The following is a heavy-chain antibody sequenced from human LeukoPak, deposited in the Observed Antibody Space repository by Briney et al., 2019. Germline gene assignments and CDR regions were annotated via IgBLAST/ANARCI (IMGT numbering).Heavy chain of an antibody. D-gene: IGHD4-11*01. CDR2: IYYSGST. CDR3: ARSYSYYYYYYGMDV. J-gene: IGHJ6*02. Sequence: SETLSLTCTVSGCSINSYYWSCIRQPPGKGLEWIGYIYYSGSTNYNPSLKSRVTISVDTSKNQFSLNLSSVTAADTAVYYCARSYSYYYYYYGMDVWGQGTTVTVSS. V-gene: IGHV4-59*08. CDR1: GCSINSYY.